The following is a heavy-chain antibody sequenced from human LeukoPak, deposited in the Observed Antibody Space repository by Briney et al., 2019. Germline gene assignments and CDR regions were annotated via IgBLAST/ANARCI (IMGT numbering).Heavy chain of an antibody. Sequence: SQTLSLTCAISGDSVSSNSAAWNWIRQAPSRGLEWLGRTYYRSKLYTDYAVSVKSRITINPDTSKNQFSLQLNSVTPEDTAVYYCARERDGYNYVELWCFDLWGRGTLVTVSS. V-gene: IGHV6-1*01. CDR2: TYYRSKLYT. D-gene: IGHD5-24*01. J-gene: IGHJ2*01. CDR3: ARERDGYNYVELWCFDL. CDR1: GDSVSSNSAA.